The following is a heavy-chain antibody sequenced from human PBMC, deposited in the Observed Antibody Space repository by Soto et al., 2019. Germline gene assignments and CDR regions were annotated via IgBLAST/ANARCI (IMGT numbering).Heavy chain of an antibody. CDR1: GGSISSGGYY. V-gene: IGHV4-31*03. CDR3: ARVGISSSDAFDI. D-gene: IGHD6-6*01. J-gene: IGHJ3*02. Sequence: QVQLQESGPGLVKPSQTLSLTCTVSGGSISSGGYYWSWIRQHPEKGLEWIGYIYYTGNTYYNASLKSRVTISVDTSNNQFSLKLSSVTAADTAVYYCARVGISSSDAFDIWGQGTTVPVSS. CDR2: IYYTGNT.